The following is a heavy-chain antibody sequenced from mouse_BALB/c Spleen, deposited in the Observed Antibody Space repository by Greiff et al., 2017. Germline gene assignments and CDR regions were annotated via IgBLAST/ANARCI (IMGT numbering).Heavy chain of an antibody. CDR2: ISDGGSYT. CDR1: GFTFSDYY. J-gene: IGHJ4*01. V-gene: IGHV5-4*02. CDR3: ARDPYYDYDVDYAMDY. Sequence: VQLKESGGGLVKPGGSLKLSCAASGFTFSDYYMYWVRQTPEKRLEWVATISDGGSYTYYPDSVKGRFTISRDNAKNNLYLQMSSLKSEDTAMYYCARDPYYDYDVDYAMDYWGQGTSVTVSS. D-gene: IGHD2-4*01.